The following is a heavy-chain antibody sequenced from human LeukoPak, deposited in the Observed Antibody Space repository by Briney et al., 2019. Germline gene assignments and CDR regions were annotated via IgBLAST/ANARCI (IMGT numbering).Heavy chain of an antibody. CDR2: INPSCGNT. Sequence: PGASVKLSCKASGYTFTSYYMHWVRQAPGQGLEWVGIINPSCGNTSYAQTFQGRVTMTRDTSTSTVYMEVSSLRSEDTAVYYCASCPGSSGYYYPAYGMDYWGQGTTVIVSS. V-gene: IGHV1-46*01. J-gene: IGHJ6*02. CDR1: GYTFTSYY. D-gene: IGHD3-22*01. CDR3: ASCPGSSGYYYPAYGMDY.